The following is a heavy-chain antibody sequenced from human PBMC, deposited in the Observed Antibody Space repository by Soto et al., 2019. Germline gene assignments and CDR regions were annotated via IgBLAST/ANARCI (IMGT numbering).Heavy chain of an antibody. V-gene: IGHV4-4*02. D-gene: IGHD2-2*01. CDR2: ISLGGIT. CDR3: AKWHPMDP. J-gene: IGHJ5*02. Sequence: AADTLSLTCAVSGGSLSTSIWLTWVRQPPGQGLEWIGEISLGGITNYNPSLKSRVTMSIDNSKNQFSLKLTSLTAADTAVYYCAKWHPMDPWGQGTPVTVS. CDR1: GGSLSTSIW.